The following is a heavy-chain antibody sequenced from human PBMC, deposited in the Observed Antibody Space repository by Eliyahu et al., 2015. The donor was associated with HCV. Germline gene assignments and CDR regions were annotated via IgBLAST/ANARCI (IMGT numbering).Heavy chain of an antibody. CDR2: IYSGGST. D-gene: IGHD3-10*01. J-gene: IGHJ6*02. CDR3: ASSWFGELYPDYYYYYGMDV. CDR1: GFTVSSXY. Sequence: EVQLVESGGGLVQPGGSLRLPCAASGFTVSSXYISWVRQAPGKGLEWVSVIYSGGSTYYADSVKGRFTISRDNSKNTLYLQMNSLRAEDTAVYYCASSWFGELYPDYYYYYGMDVWGQGTTVTVSS. V-gene: IGHV3-66*01.